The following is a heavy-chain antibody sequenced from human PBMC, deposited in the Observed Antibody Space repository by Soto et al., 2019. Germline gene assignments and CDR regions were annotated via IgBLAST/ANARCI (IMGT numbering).Heavy chain of an antibody. D-gene: IGHD5-12*01. Sequence: GSLRPSCAAPGFTFSRYAISWVRPGPGEGLEWVSAISGSGGSTYYADSVKGRFTISRDNSKNTLYLQMNSLRAEDTAVYYCAKDQGEGGYDLDDAFDIWGQRTMVTVSS. CDR3: AKDQGEGGYDLDDAFDI. V-gene: IGHV3-23*01. J-gene: IGHJ3*02. CDR2: ISGSGGST. CDR1: GFTFSRYA.